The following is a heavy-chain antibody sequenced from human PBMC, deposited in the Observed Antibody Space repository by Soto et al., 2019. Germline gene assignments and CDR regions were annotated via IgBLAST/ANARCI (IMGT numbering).Heavy chain of an antibody. CDR3: RAPIVVAAYYYYGMDV. D-gene: IGHD3-22*01. V-gene: IGHV3-7*01. Sequence: PGGSLRLSCAASGFTFSSYWMSWVRQAPGKGLEWVANIKQDGSEKYYVDSVKGRFTISRDNAKNSLYLQMNSLRAEDTAVYYCRAPIVVAAYYYYGMDVWGQGTTVTVSS. CDR2: IKQDGSEK. J-gene: IGHJ6*02. CDR1: GFTFSSYW.